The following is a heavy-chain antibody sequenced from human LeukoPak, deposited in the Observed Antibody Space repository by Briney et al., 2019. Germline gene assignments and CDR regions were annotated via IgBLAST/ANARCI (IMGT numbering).Heavy chain of an antibody. CDR1: GFTFDDYA. V-gene: IGHV3-43*02. Sequence: GGSLRLSCAASGFTFDDYAMQWVRQAPGKGLEWVSLISGDGGSTYYADSVKGRFTISRDNSKNSLYLQMNSLRTEDTALYYCAKVGYNSWGIDYWGQGTLVTVSS. CDR3: AKVGYNSWGIDY. CDR2: ISGDGGST. D-gene: IGHD5-24*01. J-gene: IGHJ4*02.